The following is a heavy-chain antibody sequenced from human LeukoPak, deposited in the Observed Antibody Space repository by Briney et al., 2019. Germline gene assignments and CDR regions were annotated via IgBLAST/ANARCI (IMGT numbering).Heavy chain of an antibody. J-gene: IGHJ4*02. D-gene: IGHD3-22*01. Sequence: ASVTVSFTVSGYTLTELSMHWVRQAPGKGLEWMGGFDPEDGETIYAQKFQGRVTMTEDTSTDTAYMELSSLRSEDTAVYYCATHEYYDSSGYDYWGQGTLVTVSS. V-gene: IGHV1-24*01. CDR3: ATHEYYDSSGYDY. CDR2: FDPEDGET. CDR1: GYTLTELS.